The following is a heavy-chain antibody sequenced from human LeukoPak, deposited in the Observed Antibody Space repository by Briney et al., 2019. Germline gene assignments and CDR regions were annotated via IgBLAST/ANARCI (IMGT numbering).Heavy chain of an antibody. CDR1: GASVSSVDYY. J-gene: IGHJ4*02. D-gene: IGHD3-10*01. CDR3: ARWAPYASGRPLDY. CDR2: MHTSGNS. Sequence: SQTLSLTCTVSGASVSSVDYYWSWIRQPAGKGLEWLGRMHTSGNSDYNPSLRSRITISLDKSKNQFSLKLTSATAADTAMYYCARWAPYASGRPLDYWGQGTLVTVSS. V-gene: IGHV4-61*02.